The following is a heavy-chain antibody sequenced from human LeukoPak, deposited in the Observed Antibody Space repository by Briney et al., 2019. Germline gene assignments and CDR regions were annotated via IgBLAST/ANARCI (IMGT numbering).Heavy chain of an antibody. D-gene: IGHD2-2*01. CDR3: ERENPALFPRAV. Sequence: ASVKVSCKASGYTFTSYYMHWVRQAPGQGLEWMGIINPSGGSTSYAQKFQGRVTMTRDTSTSTVYIELSSLRSEDTAVYYCERENPALFPRAVGGKGTRVPVSS. V-gene: IGHV1-46*01. J-gene: IGHJ6*03. CDR1: GYTFTSYY. CDR2: INPSGGST.